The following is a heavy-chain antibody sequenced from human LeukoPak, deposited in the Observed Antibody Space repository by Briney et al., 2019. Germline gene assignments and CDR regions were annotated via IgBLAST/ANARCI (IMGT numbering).Heavy chain of an antibody. J-gene: IGHJ3*02. CDR1: GGSISSYY. CDR2: IYYSGST. CDR3: ARLWKDYYDSSGQDAFDI. Sequence: ETLSLTCTVSGGSISSYYWSWIRQPPGKGLEWIGYIYYSGSTNYNPSLKSRVTISVDTSKNQFSLKLSSVTAADTAVYYCARLWKDYYDSSGQDAFDIWGQGTMVTVSS. V-gene: IGHV4-59*01. D-gene: IGHD3-22*01.